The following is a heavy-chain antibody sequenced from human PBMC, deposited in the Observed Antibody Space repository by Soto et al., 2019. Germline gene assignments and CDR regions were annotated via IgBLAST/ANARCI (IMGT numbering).Heavy chain of an antibody. V-gene: IGHV3-21*01. Sequence: GGSLRLSCAASGFTFSSYSMNWVRQAPGKGLEWVSSISSSSSYIYYADSVKGRFTISRDNAKNSLYLQMNSLRAEDTAVYYCARAGIVGATRAFDIWGQGTMVTVSS. D-gene: IGHD1-26*01. CDR3: ARAGIVGATRAFDI. CDR1: GFTFSSYS. CDR2: ISSSSSYI. J-gene: IGHJ3*02.